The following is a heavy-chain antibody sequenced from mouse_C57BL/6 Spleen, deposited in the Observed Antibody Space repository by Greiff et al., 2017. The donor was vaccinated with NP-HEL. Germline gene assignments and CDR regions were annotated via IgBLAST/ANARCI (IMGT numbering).Heavy chain of an antibody. CDR2: IDPSDSYT. CDR3: ARSDSSGYWFAY. Sequence: QVQLKQPGAELVMPGASVKLSCKASGYTFTSYWMHWVKQRPGQGLEWIGEIDPSDSYTNYNQKFKGKSTLTVDKSSSTAYMQLSSLTSEDSAVYYCARSDSSGYWFAYWGQGTLVTVSA. J-gene: IGHJ3*01. V-gene: IGHV1-69*01. D-gene: IGHD3-2*02. CDR1: GYTFTSYW.